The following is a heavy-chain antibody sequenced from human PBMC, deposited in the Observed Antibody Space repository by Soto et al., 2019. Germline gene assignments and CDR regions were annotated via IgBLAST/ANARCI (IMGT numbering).Heavy chain of an antibody. J-gene: IGHJ6*02. V-gene: IGHV1-18*04. Sequence: QAQLVQSGAEVKKPGASVKVSCKASGYTFTSYGINWVRQAPGQGLEWLGWISAYDGNTKYAQSVQGRVSMTTDTSTKTAYMELRSLRSDDTAMYYCARGGYYDSSGSRNYYYYGMNVWGPGTTVSVSS. CDR3: ARGGYYDSSGSRNYYYYGMNV. CDR1: GYTFTSYG. D-gene: IGHD3-22*01. CDR2: ISAYDGNT.